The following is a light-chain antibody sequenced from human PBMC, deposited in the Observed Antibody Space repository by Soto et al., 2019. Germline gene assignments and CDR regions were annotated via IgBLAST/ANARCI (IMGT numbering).Light chain of an antibody. Sequence: EIVLTQSPGTLSLSPGERATLSCRASQSVSSSYLAWYQQKPGQAPRLLIYGESSRATGIPDRFSGSGSGTDFPLTISRLEPEDFAVYYCQQYGSSPGYTFGQGTKLEIK. CDR1: QSVSSSY. V-gene: IGKV3-20*01. J-gene: IGKJ2*01. CDR3: QQYGSSPGYT. CDR2: GES.